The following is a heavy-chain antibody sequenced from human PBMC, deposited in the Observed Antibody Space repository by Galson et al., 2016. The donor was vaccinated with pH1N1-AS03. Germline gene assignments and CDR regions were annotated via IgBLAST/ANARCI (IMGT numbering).Heavy chain of an antibody. CDR3: AGGRRGDSTGWGNYFDY. Sequence: SLRLSCAASGFTSSNYDMNWVRLAPGKGLEWVSYISSSGTVYYTDSVKGRFTISRDKAKNSLYLQMNSLRAEDTAVYYCAGGRRGDSTGWGNYFDYWGQGTLVTVSS. J-gene: IGHJ4*02. V-gene: IGHV3-69-1*01. D-gene: IGHD2-8*02. CDR1: GFTSSNYD. CDR2: ISSSGTV.